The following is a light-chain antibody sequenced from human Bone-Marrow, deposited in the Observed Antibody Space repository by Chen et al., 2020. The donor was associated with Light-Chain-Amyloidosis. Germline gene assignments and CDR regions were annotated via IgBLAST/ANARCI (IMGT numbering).Light chain of an antibody. V-gene: IGLV3-21*02. J-gene: IGLJ3*02. Sequence: SYVLTQPSSVSVAPRQTATNACGGNNIGSTSVHWYQQTPGQAPLLVVYDDSDRPSGIPERLSGSNSGNTATLTISRVEAGDEADYYCQVWDRSSDRPVFGGGTKLTVL. CDR2: DDS. CDR1: NIGSTS. CDR3: QVWDRSSDRPV.